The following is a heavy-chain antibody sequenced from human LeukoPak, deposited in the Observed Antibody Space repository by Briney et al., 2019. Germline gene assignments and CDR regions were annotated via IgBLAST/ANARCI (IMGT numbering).Heavy chain of an antibody. CDR3: ARDPRTAYYDSSGYYYPPARYEAYFDY. V-gene: IGHV1-46*01. CDR1: GYTFTSYY. CDR2: INPSGGST. D-gene: IGHD3-22*01. Sequence: ASAKVSCKASGYTFTSYYMHWVRQAPGQGLEWMGIINPSGGSTSYAQKLQGRVTMTTDTSTSTAYMELRSLRSDDTAVYYCARDPRTAYYDSSGYYYPPARYEAYFDYWGQGTLVTVSS. J-gene: IGHJ4*02.